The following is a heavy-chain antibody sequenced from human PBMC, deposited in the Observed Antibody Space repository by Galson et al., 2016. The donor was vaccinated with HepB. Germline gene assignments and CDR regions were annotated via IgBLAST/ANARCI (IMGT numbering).Heavy chain of an antibody. V-gene: IGHV4-59*01. J-gene: IGHJ4*02. D-gene: IGHD3-22*01. CDR3: AREIRYYNSTGYYRAFDY. CDR2: IYYTGST. Sequence: SETLSLTCTVSGDSMSSYYWTWIRQPPGKGLEWIGYIYYTGSTDYTPSLQSRVTISVDTPNNQFSLKLSSVTAADTALYYCAREIRYYNSTGYYRAFDYWGQGTLVTVSS. CDR1: GDSMSSYY.